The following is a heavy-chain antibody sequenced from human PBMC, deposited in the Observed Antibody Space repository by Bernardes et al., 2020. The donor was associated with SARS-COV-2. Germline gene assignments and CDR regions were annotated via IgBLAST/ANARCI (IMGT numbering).Heavy chain of an antibody. Sequence: GGSLRLSCAASVFTFNTAWMSWFLQPPCNSLEWFRRLKSKSSGGTAAYAPAVKDRFTISRDDSTNTLYLQLRSLQAEDTAVYFCTTGSIFGIGTAAEDVWGRGTLVTVSS. CDR2: LKSKSSGGTA. CDR3: TTGSIFGIGTAAEDV. V-gene: IGHV3-15*01. J-gene: IGHJ4*02. CDR1: VFTFNTAW. D-gene: IGHD3-3*01.